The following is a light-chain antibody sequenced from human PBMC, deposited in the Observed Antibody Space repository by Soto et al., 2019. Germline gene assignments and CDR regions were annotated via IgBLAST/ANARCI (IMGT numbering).Light chain of an antibody. V-gene: IGKV1-39*01. CDR3: QQTYTTPYT. Sequence: DIQMTQSASSLSASVGDRVTITCRTSQNIIKYLNWYQQKPGKAPKFLIYGASTLQTGVPSRFSGGGSGTDFTLTISSLQPEDFATYYCQQTYTTPYTFGQGTKLDIK. J-gene: IGKJ2*01. CDR2: GAS. CDR1: QNIIKY.